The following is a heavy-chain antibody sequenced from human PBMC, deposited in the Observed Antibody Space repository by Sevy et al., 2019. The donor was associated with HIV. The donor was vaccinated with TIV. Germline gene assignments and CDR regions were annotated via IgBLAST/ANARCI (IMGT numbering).Heavy chain of an antibody. Sequence: GGSLRLSCAASGFTFSSYAMSWVRQAPGKGLEWVSAISGSGGSTYYADSVKGRFTMSKDNSKNTLYLQRNSLRAEDTAVYYCAKSGLGFSFAKYYYYYGMDVWGQGTTVTVSS. CDR1: GFTFSSYA. J-gene: IGHJ6*02. V-gene: IGHV3-23*01. D-gene: IGHD7-27*01. CDR3: AKSGLGFSFAKYYYYYGMDV. CDR2: ISGSGGST.